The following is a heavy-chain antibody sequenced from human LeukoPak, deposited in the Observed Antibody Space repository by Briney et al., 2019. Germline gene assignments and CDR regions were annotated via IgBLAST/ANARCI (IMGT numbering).Heavy chain of an antibody. CDR3: ARARGDYGGYDDY. Sequence: GGSLRLSCAASGFTFSSYAMHWVRQAPGKGLEYVSAISSNGGSTYYANSVKGRFTISRDNSKNTLYLQMGSLRAEDMAVYYCARARGDYGGYDDYWGQGTLVTVSS. D-gene: IGHD4-17*01. V-gene: IGHV3-64*01. CDR2: ISSNGGST. J-gene: IGHJ4*02. CDR1: GFTFSSYA.